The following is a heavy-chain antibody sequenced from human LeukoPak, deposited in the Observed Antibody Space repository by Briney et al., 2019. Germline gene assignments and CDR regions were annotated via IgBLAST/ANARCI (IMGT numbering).Heavy chain of an antibody. CDR3: AKGPCVGATCYFYYMDV. CDR1: GFTFSSYW. Sequence: GGSLRLSCAASGFTFSSYWMSWVRQAPGKGLEWVANIKQDGSEKYYVDSVKGRFTISRDNAKNSLYLQMNSLRAEDTAVYYCAKGPCVGATCYFYYMDVWGKGTTVTVSS. CDR2: IKQDGSEK. V-gene: IGHV3-7*01. J-gene: IGHJ6*03. D-gene: IGHD1-26*01.